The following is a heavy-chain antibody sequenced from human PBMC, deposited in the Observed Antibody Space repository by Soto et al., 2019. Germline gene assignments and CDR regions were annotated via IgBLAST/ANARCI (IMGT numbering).Heavy chain of an antibody. V-gene: IGHV3-23*01. CDR1: GFTFSSYA. CDR3: AKNMITFGGVIPYYYGMDV. Sequence: GGSLRLSCAASGFTFSSYAMSWVRQAPGKGLEWVSAISGSGGSTYYADSVKGRFTFSRDNSKNTLYLQMNSLRAEDTAVYYCAKNMITFGGVIPYYYGMDVWGQGTTVTVSS. CDR2: ISGSGGST. J-gene: IGHJ6*02. D-gene: IGHD3-16*02.